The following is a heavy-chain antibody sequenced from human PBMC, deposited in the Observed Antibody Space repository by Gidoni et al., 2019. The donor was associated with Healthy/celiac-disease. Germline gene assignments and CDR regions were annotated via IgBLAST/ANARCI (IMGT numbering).Heavy chain of an antibody. D-gene: IGHD3-16*02. CDR3: AREGGVIVLDGYHYYGMDV. J-gene: IGHJ6*02. CDR2: INRSGGST. Sequence: QVQLVQSGAEVKKPGASVKVSCKASGYTFTSYYMHWVRQAPGQGLEWMGIINRSGGSTSYAQKFQGRVTMTRDTSTSTVYMELSSLRSEDTAVYYCAREGGVIVLDGYHYYGMDVWGQGTTVTVSS. V-gene: IGHV1-46*01. CDR1: GYTFTSYY.